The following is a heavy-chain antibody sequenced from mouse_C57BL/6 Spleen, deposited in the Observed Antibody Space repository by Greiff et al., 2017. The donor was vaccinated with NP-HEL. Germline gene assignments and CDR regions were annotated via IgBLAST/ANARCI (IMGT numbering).Heavy chain of an antibody. CDR1: GFSLTSYG. CDR2: IWSDGST. J-gene: IGHJ4*01. V-gene: IGHV2-6*03. Sequence: QVQLKESGPGLVAPSQSLSITCTVSGFSLTSYGVHWVRQPPGKGLEWLVVIWSDGSTTYNSALKSRLSISKDNSKSQVFLKMNSLQTDDTAMYYCAREGSNYNYYAMDYWGQGTSVTDSS. D-gene: IGHD2-5*01. CDR3: AREGSNYNYYAMDY.